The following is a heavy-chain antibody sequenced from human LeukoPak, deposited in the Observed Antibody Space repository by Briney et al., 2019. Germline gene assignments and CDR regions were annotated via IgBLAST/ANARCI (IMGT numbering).Heavy chain of an antibody. J-gene: IGHJ3*02. CDR1: GFTVSSNY. CDR3: ARGGSYLSAFDI. D-gene: IGHD1-26*01. CDR2: IYSGGST. V-gene: IGHV3-53*01. Sequence: PGGSLRLSCAASGFTVSSNYMSWVRQAPGKGLEWVSLIYSGGSTFYADSVKGRFTISRENSKNTLYLQMNSLRAEDTAVYYCARGGSYLSAFDIWGQGTMVTVSS.